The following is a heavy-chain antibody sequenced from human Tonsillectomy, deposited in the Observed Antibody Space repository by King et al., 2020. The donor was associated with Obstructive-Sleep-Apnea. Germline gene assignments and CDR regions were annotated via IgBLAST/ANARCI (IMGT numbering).Heavy chain of an antibody. J-gene: IGHJ4*02. CDR1: GFTFDDYT. CDR3: AKDVGRYGSGSYCRVFDY. D-gene: IGHD3-10*01. V-gene: IGHV3-43D*03. CDR2: ISWNGGST. Sequence: VQLVESGGVVVQPGGSLRLSCAVSGFTFDDYTMHWVRQAPGKGLEWVSLISWNGGSTYYADSVKGRFTISRDNSENSLYLQMNSLRAEDTALYYCAKDVGRYGSGSYCRVFDYGGQGTLVTVSS.